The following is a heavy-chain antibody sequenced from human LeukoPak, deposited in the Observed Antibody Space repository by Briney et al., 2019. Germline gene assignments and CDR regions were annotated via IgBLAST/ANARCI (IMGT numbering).Heavy chain of an antibody. Sequence: PGGSLRLSCAASGFTFEDYGMSWVRQAPGKGLEWVSGVNWNAGNTGYAGSVKGRFTISRDNAKNSLYLQMNSLRAEDTALYYCTREMEGGSSSWYHFDSWGQGTLVTVSS. CDR3: TREMEGGSSSWYHFDS. V-gene: IGHV3-20*04. J-gene: IGHJ4*02. D-gene: IGHD6-13*01. CDR2: VNWNAGNT. CDR1: GFTFEDYG.